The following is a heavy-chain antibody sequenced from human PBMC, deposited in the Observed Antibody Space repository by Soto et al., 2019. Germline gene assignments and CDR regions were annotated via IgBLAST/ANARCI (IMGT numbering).Heavy chain of an antibody. J-gene: IGHJ4*02. V-gene: IGHV4-34*03. D-gene: IGHD6-19*01. CDR3: RTQWLD. Sequence: SVTLSHNCGVEGGSRCRYYWSWIRQPPGKGLEWIGEINHSGSTNYNPSLKSRVTISVDTSKNQFSLKLSSVTAADTAVYYCRTQWLDWGQVTLFTVSS. CDR2: INHSGST. CDR1: GGSRCRYY.